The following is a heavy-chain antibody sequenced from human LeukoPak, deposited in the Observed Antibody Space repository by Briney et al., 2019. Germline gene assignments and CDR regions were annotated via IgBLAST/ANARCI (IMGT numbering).Heavy chain of an antibody. J-gene: IGHJ4*02. CDR3: ASRPESEAYFDY. CDR1: GGSISSGDYY. Sequence: SSETLSLTCTVSGGSISSGDYYWSWIRQLPGRGLEFIGYIYYSGNTYYNPSLKSRVTISVDTSKNQFSLKLSSVTAADTAVYYCASRPESEAYFDYWGQGTLVTVSS. V-gene: IGHV4-30-4*01. CDR2: IYYSGNT.